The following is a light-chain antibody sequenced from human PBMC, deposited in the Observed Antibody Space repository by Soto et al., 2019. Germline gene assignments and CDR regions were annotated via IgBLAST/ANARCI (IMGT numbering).Light chain of an antibody. J-gene: IGKJ2*01. CDR2: GAS. CDR1: QSVSSSY. V-gene: IGKV3-20*01. CDR3: QQYATSPNN. Sequence: EIVLTQSPGTLSLSPGERATLSCRASQSVSSSYLAWYQQKPGQAPRLLIYGASSRAAGIPDRLSGSGSGTDFTLTISRLEPEDFAVYYCQQYATSPNNFGQGTKLEIK.